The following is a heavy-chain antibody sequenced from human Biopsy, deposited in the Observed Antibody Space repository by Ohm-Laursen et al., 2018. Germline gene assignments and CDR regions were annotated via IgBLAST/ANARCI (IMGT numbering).Heavy chain of an antibody. Sequence: GTLSLTCAVYVGSFSGYYWSWIRQPPGKGLEWIGEIKHSGSTNYNPSLKSRVTISVDTSKNQFSLKLSSVTAADTAVYYCARGMKYCTNAVCYKSGSGSYYRYYYGMDVWGQGTTVTVSS. V-gene: IGHV4-34*01. D-gene: IGHD2-8*01. J-gene: IGHJ6*02. CDR3: ARGMKYCTNAVCYKSGSGSYYRYYYGMDV. CDR1: VGSFSGYY. CDR2: IKHSGST.